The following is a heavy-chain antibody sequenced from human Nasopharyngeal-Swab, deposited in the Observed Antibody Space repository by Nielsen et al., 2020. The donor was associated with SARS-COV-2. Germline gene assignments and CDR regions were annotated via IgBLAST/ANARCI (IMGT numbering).Heavy chain of an antibody. J-gene: IGHJ5*02. D-gene: IGHD3-10*01. Sequence: ASVKVSCKASGYTFTSYAMNWVRQAPGQGLEWMGWINTNTENPTYAQGFTGRFVFSLDTSVSTAYLQISSLKAEDTAVYYCARDPTYYGSVPISYFDPWGQGTLVTVSS. CDR3: ARDPTYYGSVPISYFDP. V-gene: IGHV7-4-1*02. CDR1: GYTFTSYA. CDR2: INTNTENP.